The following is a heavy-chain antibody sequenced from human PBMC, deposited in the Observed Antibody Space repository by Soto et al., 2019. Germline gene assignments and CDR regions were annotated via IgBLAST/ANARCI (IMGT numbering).Heavy chain of an antibody. D-gene: IGHD5-12*01. Sequence: PGESLKISCNGSGYSFTTYCIGLVLQMPGKGLEWMGIIYPGDSDTRYSPSFQGQVTISADKSINTAYPQWSSLKASDSAMYYCARHPDSGYDPAYYFYGMDVWGQGTTVTVSS. J-gene: IGHJ6*02. V-gene: IGHV5-51*01. CDR2: IYPGDSDT. CDR1: GYSFTTYC. CDR3: ARHPDSGYDPAYYFYGMDV.